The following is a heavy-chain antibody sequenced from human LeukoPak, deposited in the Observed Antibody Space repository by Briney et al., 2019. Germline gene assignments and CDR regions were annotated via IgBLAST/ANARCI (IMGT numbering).Heavy chain of an antibody. J-gene: IGHJ4*02. CDR3: AREPAYCGGFDY. CDR2: IYTSGST. Sequence: SETLSLTCTVSGGSISSYYWSWIRQPAGKGLEWIGRIYTSGSTNYNPSLKSRVTMSVDASKNQFSLKVSSVTAADTAVYYCAREPAYCGGFDYWGQGTLVTVSS. D-gene: IGHD2-21*01. CDR1: GGSISSYY. V-gene: IGHV4-4*07.